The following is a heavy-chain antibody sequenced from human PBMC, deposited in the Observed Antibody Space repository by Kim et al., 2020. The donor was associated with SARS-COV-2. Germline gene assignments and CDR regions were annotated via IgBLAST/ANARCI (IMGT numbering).Heavy chain of an antibody. Sequence: GRSLRLSCAASGFSFSAYGMSWVRQAPGKGLEWLSLVSGNGVATYYADSVKGLFTISRDNSKNTLYLQMNSLRADDTAVYYCARKGQSGYFPFDYWGPGTLVTVSS. J-gene: IGHJ4*02. CDR1: GFSFSAYG. V-gene: IGHV3-23*01. CDR3: ARKGQSGYFPFDY. D-gene: IGHD3-22*01. CDR2: VSGNGVAT.